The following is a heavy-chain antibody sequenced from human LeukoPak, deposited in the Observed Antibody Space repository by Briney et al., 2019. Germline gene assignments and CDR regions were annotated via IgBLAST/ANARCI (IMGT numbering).Heavy chain of an antibody. D-gene: IGHD6-13*01. CDR2: INSSSGYI. Sequence: GGSLRLSCAASGFTFRNYNMNWVRQAPGKGLEWVSSINSSSGYIYYADSVKGRFTISRDNAKNSLYLQMNSLRAEDTAVYYCAREGIAGDYRALRYFDYWGQGTLVTVSS. J-gene: IGHJ4*02. CDR3: AREGIAGDYRALRYFDY. V-gene: IGHV3-21*01. CDR1: GFTFRNYN.